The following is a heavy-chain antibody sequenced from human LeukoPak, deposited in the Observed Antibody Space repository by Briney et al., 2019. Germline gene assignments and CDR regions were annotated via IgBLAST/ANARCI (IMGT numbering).Heavy chain of an antibody. CDR2: TNTNSAST. Sequence: GGSLRLPGTAPEFTFNNSGMPWGRRAAGKGLQWVSSTNTNSASTYYAHPAKARFTIPRENPNNLATLQMTSLRAEETAIYYCVGGSTEYGNAYAHWGQGTLVTVSS. CDR3: VGGSTEYGNAYAH. V-gene: IGHV3-23*01. J-gene: IGHJ1*01. D-gene: IGHD2/OR15-2a*01. CDR1: EFTFNNSG.